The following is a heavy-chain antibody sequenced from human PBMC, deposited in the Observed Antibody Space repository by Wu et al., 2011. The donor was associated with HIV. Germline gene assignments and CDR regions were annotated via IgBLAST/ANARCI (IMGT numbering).Heavy chain of an antibody. D-gene: IGHD3-22*01. J-gene: IGHJ3*01. CDR3: AKEVQPYYYDGSGFLDALDV. Sequence: QVQLLQSGAEVKRPGSSVKVSCKASGGTFSTYAISWIRQAPGQGLEWMGWIMPFFGSPTYAQNFQGRVTITADKSTSTAYLELSSLRSEDTAMYYCAKEVQPYYYDGSGFLDALDVWVRGQWSPSPQ. CDR2: IMPFFGSP. V-gene: IGHV1-69*14. CDR1: GGTFSTYA.